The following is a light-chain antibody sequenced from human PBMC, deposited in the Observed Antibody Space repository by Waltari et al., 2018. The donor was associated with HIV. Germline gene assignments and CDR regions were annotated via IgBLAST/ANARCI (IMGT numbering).Light chain of an antibody. J-gene: IGLJ2*01. V-gene: IGLV1-44*01. CDR3: ATRDDSLNGPV. Sequence: QSVLTQPPTLSGTPGQRVTISCSGGSSNIGDNAVSWYQQFPGTAPKLLIYCNNQRPSWAPGRFSGSKSSTSACLAISGRQSEDGADYYCATRDDSLNGPVFGGGTKVTVL. CDR1: SSNIGDNA. CDR2: CNN.